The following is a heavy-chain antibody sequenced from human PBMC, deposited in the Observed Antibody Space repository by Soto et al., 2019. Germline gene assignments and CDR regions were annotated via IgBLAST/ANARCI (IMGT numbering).Heavy chain of an antibody. CDR3: ARARYGGNSVDY. CDR2: IYYSGST. V-gene: IGHV4-31*03. CDR1: GGSISSGGYY. Sequence: QVQLQESGPGLVKPSQTLSLTCTVSGGSISSGGYYWSWIRKHPGKGLEGIGYIYYSGSTYYNPSLESRVTISVDTSKNQFSLKLSSVTAADTAVYYCARARYGGNSVDYWGQGTLVTVSS. J-gene: IGHJ4*02. D-gene: IGHD2-21*02.